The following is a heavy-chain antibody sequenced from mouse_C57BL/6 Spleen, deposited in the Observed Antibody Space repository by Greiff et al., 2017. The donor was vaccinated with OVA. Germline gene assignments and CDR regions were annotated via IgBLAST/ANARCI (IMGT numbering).Heavy chain of an antibody. CDR2: IDPEDGAT. D-gene: IGHD2-4*01. Sequence: VQLQQSGAELVKPGASVKLSCTASGFNIKDYYMHWVKQRTEQGLEWIGWIDPEDGATKYAPKFQGKATITADTSSNTAYLQLSSLTSEDTAVYYCARSDDYDDGGYAMDYWGQGTSVTVSS. CDR3: ARSDDYDDGGYAMDY. V-gene: IGHV14-2*01. CDR1: GFNIKDYY. J-gene: IGHJ4*01.